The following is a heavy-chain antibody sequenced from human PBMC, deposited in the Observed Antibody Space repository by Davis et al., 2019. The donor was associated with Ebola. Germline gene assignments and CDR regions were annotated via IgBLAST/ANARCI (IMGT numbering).Heavy chain of an antibody. V-gene: IGHV3-21*05. D-gene: IGHD3-22*01. CDR2: ISDDSSST. CDR3: ARDDYDGSGTY. J-gene: IGHJ4*02. Sequence: GGSLRLSCAVSGFTFSNYNMNWVRQTPGKGLEWVSHISDDSSSTYYADSVKGRFIISRDKAETSVYLQMNSLRDEDTAVYYCARDDYDGSGTYWGQGITVTVS. CDR1: GFTFSNYN.